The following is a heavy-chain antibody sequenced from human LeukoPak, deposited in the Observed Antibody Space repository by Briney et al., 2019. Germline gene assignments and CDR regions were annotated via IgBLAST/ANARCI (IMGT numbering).Heavy chain of an antibody. CDR2: ISGSGGRT. CDR1: GFTFSSYA. Sequence: GGSLRLSCAASGFTFSSYAMSWVRQAPGKGLEWVSTISGSGGRTYYADSVKGRFTISRDNSKNTLYLQMNSLRAEDTAVYYCAKESTYYDILTGLYYFDYWGQGTLVTVSS. D-gene: IGHD3-9*01. CDR3: AKESTYYDILTGLYYFDY. J-gene: IGHJ4*02. V-gene: IGHV3-23*01.